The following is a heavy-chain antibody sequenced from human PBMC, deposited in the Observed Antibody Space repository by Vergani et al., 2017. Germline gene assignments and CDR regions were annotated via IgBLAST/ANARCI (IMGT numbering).Heavy chain of an antibody. CDR3: ARGFGGPGGYYMDV. CDR2: IWYDGTNK. D-gene: IGHD3-10*01. V-gene: IGHV3-33*01. Sequence: QVQLVESGGGVVQPGRSLRLSCAASGFTFSSYGMHWVRQAPGKGLEWVAVIWYDGTNKYYADSVKGRFTIARDNSKNTLYLQMNSLRAEDTAVYYWARGFGGPGGYYMDVWGKGTTVTVSS. J-gene: IGHJ6*03. CDR1: GFTFSSYG.